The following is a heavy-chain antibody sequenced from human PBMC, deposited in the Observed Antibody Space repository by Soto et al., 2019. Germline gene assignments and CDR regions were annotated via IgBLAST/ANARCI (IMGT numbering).Heavy chain of an antibody. CDR2: VSGTDGSA. CDR3: ARGSAYSDYDLEY. D-gene: IGHD4-17*01. J-gene: IGHJ4*02. CDR1: GFPLSSYA. Sequence: GGSMRLSCAASGFPLSSYAMTWVRQAPGKGLEWVSGVSGTDGSAYYADSVKGRFTISRDKSTNTLYLHMNSLRAEDTAVYYCARGSAYSDYDLEYWGQGTPVT. V-gene: IGHV3-23*01.